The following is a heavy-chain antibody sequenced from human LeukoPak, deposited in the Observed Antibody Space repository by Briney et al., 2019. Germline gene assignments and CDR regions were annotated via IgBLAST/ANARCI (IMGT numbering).Heavy chain of an antibody. Sequence: ASVKVSCKASGGTFSSYAISWLRQAPGQGLEWMGRIIPILGIANYAQKFQGRVTITADKSTSTAYMELSSLRSEDTAVYYCARNIYSNWFDPWGQGTLVTVSS. CDR3: ARNIYSNWFDP. J-gene: IGHJ5*02. V-gene: IGHV1-69*04. D-gene: IGHD2-21*01. CDR2: IIPILGIA. CDR1: GGTFSSYA.